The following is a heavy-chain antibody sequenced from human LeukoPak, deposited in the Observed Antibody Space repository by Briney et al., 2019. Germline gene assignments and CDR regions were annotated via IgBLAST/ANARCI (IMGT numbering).Heavy chain of an antibody. J-gene: IGHJ4*02. CDR1: GFTFSRYA. Sequence: GGSLRLSCATSGFTFSRYAMNWIRQAPGKGLEWVSFISSDTPNKNYADSVKGRFTISRDNAKNSVYLQLNSLRAEDTAMYYCARDLGGPDYWGQGTVVTVSS. V-gene: IGHV3-21*01. CDR3: ARDLGGPDY. CDR2: ISSDTPNK. D-gene: IGHD3-16*01.